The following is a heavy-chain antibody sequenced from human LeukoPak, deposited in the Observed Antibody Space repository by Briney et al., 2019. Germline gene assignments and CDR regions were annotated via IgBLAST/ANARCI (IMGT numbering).Heavy chain of an antibody. CDR3: AAASSFYSSGWYGSGDY. CDR2: IVVGSGNT. Sequence: SVKVSCKASGFTFTSSAMQWVRQARGQRLEWIGWIVVGSGNTNYAQKFQERATITRDMSTSTAYMELSSLRSEDTAVYYCAAASSFYSSGWYGSGDYWGQGTLVTVSS. CDR1: GFTFTSSA. V-gene: IGHV1-58*02. J-gene: IGHJ4*02. D-gene: IGHD6-19*01.